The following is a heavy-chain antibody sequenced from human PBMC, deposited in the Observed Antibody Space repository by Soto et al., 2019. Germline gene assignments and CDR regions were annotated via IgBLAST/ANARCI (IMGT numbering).Heavy chain of an antibody. J-gene: IGHJ6*02. V-gene: IGHV3-66*01. CDR3: ARGFYGLDV. CDR2: IQSGGPT. Sequence: GGSLRLSCAASGFTFSSYAMSWVRQAPGKGLEWVSLIQSGGPTYYADSVKGRFTISRDNSKNTLHLHMRSLRPEDTAVFYCARGFYGLDVWGQGTTVTVSS. CDR1: GFTFSSYA.